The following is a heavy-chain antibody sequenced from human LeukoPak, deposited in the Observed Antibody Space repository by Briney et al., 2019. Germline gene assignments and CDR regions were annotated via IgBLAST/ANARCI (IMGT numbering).Heavy chain of an antibody. J-gene: IGHJ4*02. CDR2: IYHSGST. D-gene: IGHD1-26*01. CDR1: GYSISSGYY. CDR3: ASYSGSYYDYFDY. V-gene: IGHV4-38-2*01. Sequence: KPSETQSLTCAVSGYSISSGYYWGWIRQPPGKGLDGIGSIYHSGSTYYNPSLRSRVTISGDTSKNQFSLKLSSVTAADTAVYYCASYSGSYYDYFDYWGQGTLVTVSS.